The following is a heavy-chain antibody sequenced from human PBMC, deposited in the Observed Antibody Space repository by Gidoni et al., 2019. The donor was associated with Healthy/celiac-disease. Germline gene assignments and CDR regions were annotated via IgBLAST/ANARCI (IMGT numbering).Heavy chain of an antibody. J-gene: IGHJ4*02. CDR2: IDWDDDK. D-gene: IGHD6-19*01. CDR3: ARCFDVAVAGKVFDY. V-gene: IGHV2-70*01. Sequence: SGMCVSWIRQPPGKALEWLALIDWDDDKYYSTSLKTRLTISKDTSKNQVVLTMTNMDPVDTATYYCARCFDVAVAGKVFDYWAREPWSPSPQ. CDR1: SGMC.